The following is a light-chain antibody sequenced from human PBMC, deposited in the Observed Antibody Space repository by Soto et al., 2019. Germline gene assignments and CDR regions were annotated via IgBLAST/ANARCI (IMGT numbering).Light chain of an antibody. Sequence: EIVMTQSPATLSVSPGERATLSCRASQSVSSNLAWYQQKPGQAPRLLIYGASTRATGIPARFSGSGSGTEFTPTISSLKSEDFAFYSCQQYNNWPLPFGQGTKVEIK. CDR2: GAS. V-gene: IGKV3-15*01. J-gene: IGKJ1*01. CDR3: QQYNNWPLP. CDR1: QSVSSN.